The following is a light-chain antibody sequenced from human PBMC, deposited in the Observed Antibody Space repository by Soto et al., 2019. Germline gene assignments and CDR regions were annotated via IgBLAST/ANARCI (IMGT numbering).Light chain of an antibody. CDR2: GAS. CDR3: QQRRNWPKGIT. J-gene: IGKJ4*01. Sequence: EIVLTQSPGTLSLSPGERAAISCRASQVIGSRYLAWYHQKSGQAPRLLIYGASTRATGIPARFSGSGSGTDFTLTISSLEPEDFAVYYCQQRRNWPKGITFGGGTKVDI. CDR1: QVIGSRY. V-gene: IGKV3-11*01.